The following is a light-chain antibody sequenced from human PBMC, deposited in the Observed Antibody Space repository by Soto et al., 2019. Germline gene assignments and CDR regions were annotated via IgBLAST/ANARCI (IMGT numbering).Light chain of an antibody. CDR1: QTVSDN. Sequence: EIVMTQSPASLSVSPGERATLSCRASQTVSDNLAWYQQTPGQAPRLLIFGASTRATGVPARFSGSGSGTEFTLTISSLQSEDFAVYYCHQYNNWPRTFGQGTNLEIK. V-gene: IGKV3-15*01. CDR2: GAS. CDR3: HQYNNWPRT. J-gene: IGKJ2*01.